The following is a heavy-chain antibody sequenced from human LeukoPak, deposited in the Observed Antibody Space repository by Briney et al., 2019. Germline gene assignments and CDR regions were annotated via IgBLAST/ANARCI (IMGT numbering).Heavy chain of an antibody. Sequence: ASVKVSCKASGYTFTSYYMNWVRQAPGQGLEWMGIINPSGGSTSYAQKFQCRVTMTRDMSTSTVYMELSSLRSEDTAAYYCAREHDYGAPLDYWGQGTLVTVSS. J-gene: IGHJ4*02. V-gene: IGHV1-46*01. CDR1: GYTFTSYY. CDR3: AREHDYGAPLDY. D-gene: IGHD4-17*01. CDR2: INPSGGST.